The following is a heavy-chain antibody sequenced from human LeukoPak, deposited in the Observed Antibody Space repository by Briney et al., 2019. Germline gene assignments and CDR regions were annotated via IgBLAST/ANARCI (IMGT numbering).Heavy chain of an antibody. Sequence: GASVKVSCKASGYTFTSYYMHWVRQAPGQGLEWMGTINPSGGSTTYAQKFQGRVTMTRDTSTSTVYMELSSLSSEDTAIYYCASGLSPFSDYWGQGTLVTVSS. CDR3: ASGLSPFSDY. J-gene: IGHJ4*02. V-gene: IGHV1-46*01. CDR1: GYTFTSYY. CDR2: INPSGGST.